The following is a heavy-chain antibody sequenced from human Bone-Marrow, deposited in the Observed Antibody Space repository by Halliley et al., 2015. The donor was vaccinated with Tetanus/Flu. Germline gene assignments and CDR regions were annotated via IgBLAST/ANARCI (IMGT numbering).Heavy chain of an antibody. CDR2: IFPRDSYT. V-gene: IGHV5-51*01. J-gene: IGHJ3*02. CDR3: ARGDRVSGHDAFDI. Sequence: GVIFPRDSYTRYSPSFQGQVTISVDTSVATAYLQGTSLKVSDTAIYYCARGDRVSGHDAFDIWGQGTMLTVSA. D-gene: IGHD2-8*01.